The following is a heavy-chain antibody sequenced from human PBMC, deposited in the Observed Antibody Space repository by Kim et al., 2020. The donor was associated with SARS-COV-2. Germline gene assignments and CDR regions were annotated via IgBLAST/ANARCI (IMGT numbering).Heavy chain of an antibody. CDR3: ARHSTALSFGEEHPINLFSP. J-gene: IGHJ5*02. CDR1: GGSISSSSYY. CDR2: IYYSRST. V-gene: IGHV4-39*01. D-gene: IGHD3-10*01. Sequence: GSLRLSCTVSGGSISSSSYYWGWISQPPGKGPEWIGSIYYSRSTYYNPSLKSRVTISVDMSKNKFSLKLSSVTAADTAVYYCARHSTALSFGEEHPINLFSPWGQGPLVTVTS.